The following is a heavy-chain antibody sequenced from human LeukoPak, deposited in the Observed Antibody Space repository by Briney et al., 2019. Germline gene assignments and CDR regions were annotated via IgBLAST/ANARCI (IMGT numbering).Heavy chain of an antibody. D-gene: IGHD1-26*01. CDR2: MNQDGSEK. CDR1: GFTVSSNY. CDR3: ARDRGWWELPGGMDV. V-gene: IGHV3-7*01. Sequence: PGGSLRLSCAASGFTVSSNYMSWVRQAPGKGLEWVANMNQDGSEKHYVDSVKGRFTISRDNAKNSLYLQMNSLRAEDTAVYYCARDRGWWELPGGMDVWGKGTTVTISS. J-gene: IGHJ6*04.